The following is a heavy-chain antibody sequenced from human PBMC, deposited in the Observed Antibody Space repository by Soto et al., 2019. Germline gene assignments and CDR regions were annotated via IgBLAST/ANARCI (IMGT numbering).Heavy chain of an antibody. V-gene: IGHV3-33*01. Sequence: GGSLRLSCAASGFTFSSYGMHWVRQAPGKGLEWVAVIWYDGSNKYYADSVKGRFTISRDNSKNTLYLQMNSLRAEDTAVCYCARTDLGYSDGPGVDYWGQGTLVTVSS. CDR2: IWYDGSNK. J-gene: IGHJ4*02. CDR1: GFTFSSYG. D-gene: IGHD5-18*01. CDR3: ARTDLGYSDGPGVDY.